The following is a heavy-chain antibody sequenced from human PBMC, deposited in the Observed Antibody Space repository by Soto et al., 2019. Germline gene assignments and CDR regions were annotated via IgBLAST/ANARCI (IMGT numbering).Heavy chain of an antibody. CDR3: AGDSPGGKPDYY. J-gene: IGHJ4*02. CDR1: RYTFTNYY. CDR2: MNPSGGST. D-gene: IGHD3-3*01. V-gene: IGHV1-46*03. Sequence: ASVKVSCKASRYTFTNYYFHWVRQAPGQGLEWMGIMNPSGGSTSYAQKFQGRVTMTRDTSTSTVYMELSRLRSEDTAVYYCAGDSPGGKPDYYRARRTPVPVSS.